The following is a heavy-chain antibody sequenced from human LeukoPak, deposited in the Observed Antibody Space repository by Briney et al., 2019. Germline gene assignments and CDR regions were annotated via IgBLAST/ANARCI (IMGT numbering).Heavy chain of an antibody. J-gene: IGHJ4*02. CDR3: AKAPGGIVAY. D-gene: IGHD3-16*01. CDR2: TSGDGAVT. V-gene: IGHV3-23*01. CDR1: GFTFSSFA. Sequence: GGSLRLSCAASGFTFSSFAMNWVRQAPGKGLEWVSATSGDGAVTYYADSVKGRFTISRDNSKNTLYLQMNSLRAEDTAVYYCAKAPGGIVAYWGQGTLVTVSS.